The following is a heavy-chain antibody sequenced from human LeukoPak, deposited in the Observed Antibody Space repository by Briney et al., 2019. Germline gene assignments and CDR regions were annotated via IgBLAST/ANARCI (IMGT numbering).Heavy chain of an antibody. V-gene: IGHV5-51*01. D-gene: IGHD5-24*01. Sequence: GESLKISCKASGYTVSNYWIGWVRQMPGKGLEWMGIIYPDDSETRYSPTFQGQVTISADKSITTAYLQWSSLKASDTAIYYCARRGGSLNFFDYWGQETLVSVSS. CDR1: GYTVSNYW. CDR3: ARRGGSLNFFDY. J-gene: IGHJ4*02. CDR2: IYPDDSET.